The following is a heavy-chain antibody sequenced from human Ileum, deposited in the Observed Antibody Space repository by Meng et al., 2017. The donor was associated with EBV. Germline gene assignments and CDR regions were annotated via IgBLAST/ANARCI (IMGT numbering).Heavy chain of an antibody. V-gene: IGHV1-69*01. Sequence: QVQRGQSGAEVIRPWCTVKCACRASGGSVRNSAISWVRQAPVQGLEGMGGIIPMFGEPDSAQRFQDRVTITADESTSTVYMELNSLRSEDTAVYYCARESGRGYSSDYWGQGTLVTVSS. D-gene: IGHD5-18*01. CDR3: ARESGRGYSSDY. CDR2: IIPMFGEP. J-gene: IGHJ4*02. CDR1: GGSVRNSA.